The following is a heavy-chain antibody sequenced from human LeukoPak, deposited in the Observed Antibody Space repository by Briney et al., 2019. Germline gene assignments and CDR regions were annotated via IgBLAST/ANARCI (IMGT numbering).Heavy chain of an antibody. CDR3: ARGRYCSSTSCYGPNFDY. CDR1: GGSISSSSYY. Sequence: SETLSLTCTVSGGSISSSSYYWGWIRQPAGKGLEWIGRIYTSGGTNYNPSLKSRVTMSVDTSKNQFSLKLSSVTAADTAVYYCARGRYCSSTSCYGPNFDYWGQGTLVTVSS. CDR2: IYTSGGT. D-gene: IGHD2-2*01. V-gene: IGHV4-61*02. J-gene: IGHJ4*02.